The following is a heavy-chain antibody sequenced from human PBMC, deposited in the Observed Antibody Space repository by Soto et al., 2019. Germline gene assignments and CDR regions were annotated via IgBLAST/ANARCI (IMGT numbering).Heavy chain of an antibody. Sequence: QVQLQESGPGLVKPSQTLSLTCTVSGGSISSGGYYWSWIRQHPGKGLEWIGYIYYSGSTYYNPSLTSRVNLSVDTSKYQLSLTLSCVTAADTAVYYCARECPSSYFDSWGQGTLVT. CDR1: GGSISSGGYY. CDR3: ARECPSSYFDS. D-gene: IGHD2-2*01. J-gene: IGHJ4*02. V-gene: IGHV4-31*03. CDR2: IYYSGST.